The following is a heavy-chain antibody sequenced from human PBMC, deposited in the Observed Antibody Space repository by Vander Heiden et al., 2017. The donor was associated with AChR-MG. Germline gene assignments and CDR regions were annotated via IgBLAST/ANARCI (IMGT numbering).Heavy chain of an antibody. CDR1: GDSISRYS. D-gene: IGHD3-3*01. CDR3: ARAPADYDFWSGSQTAPLDY. Sequence: VQLQESGPGLVKPSANLSLTCTVSGDSISRYSWSWIRQPAGKGLEWIGRIYTSGNTNYNPSLKSRVTMSLDTSKNQFALKLRSVTAADTAVYYCARAPADYDFWSGSQTAPLDYWGQGTLVTVSS. V-gene: IGHV4-4*07. J-gene: IGHJ4*02. CDR2: IYTSGNT.